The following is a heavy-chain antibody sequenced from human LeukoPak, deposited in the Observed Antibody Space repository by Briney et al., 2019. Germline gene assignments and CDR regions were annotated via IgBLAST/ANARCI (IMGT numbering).Heavy chain of an antibody. CDR3: ARDFSGSSGGY. V-gene: IGHV4-59*01. CDR2: IHSSGRT. J-gene: IGHJ4*02. D-gene: IGHD3-10*01. Sequence: WETLCLTCTVSGGSSSHYYWSWIRQPPGKGLEWIGYIHSSGRTIYSPSLKSRVAISADTSKNMFSLNLSSVTAADTAVYYCARDFSGSSGGYWGQGTLVTVSS. CDR1: GGSSSHYY.